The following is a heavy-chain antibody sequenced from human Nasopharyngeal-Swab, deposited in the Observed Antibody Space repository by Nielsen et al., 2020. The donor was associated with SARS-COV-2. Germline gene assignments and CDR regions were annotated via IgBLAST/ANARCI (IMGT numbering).Heavy chain of an antibody. CDR2: MNPNSGNT. D-gene: IGHD2-15*01. CDR1: GYTFTSYD. Sequence: ASVKVSCKASGYTFTSYDIHWVRQATGQGLEWMGWMNPNSGNTGYAQKFQGRVTMTRNTSISTAYMELSSLRSEDTAVYYCARSDCSGGSCTYYYYYGMDVWGQGTTVTVSS. J-gene: IGHJ6*02. CDR3: ARSDCSGGSCTYYYYYGMDV. V-gene: IGHV1-8*01.